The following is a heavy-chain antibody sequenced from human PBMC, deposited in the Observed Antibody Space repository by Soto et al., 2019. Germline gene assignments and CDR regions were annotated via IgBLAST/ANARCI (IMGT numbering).Heavy chain of an antibody. CDR2: ISYDGSNT. V-gene: IGHV3-30*18. CDR3: AKEGGLSGSYYISSSYYFDY. D-gene: IGHD1-26*01. J-gene: IGHJ4*02. Sequence: QVQLVESGGGVVQPGRSLRLSCVASGFTFSSYGMHWVRQAPGKGLEWVAIISYDGSNTYHADSVKGRFTISRDNSKNTLYLQMNSLRAEDTSVYYCAKEGGLSGSYYISSSYYFDYWGQGTLVTVSS. CDR1: GFTFSSYG.